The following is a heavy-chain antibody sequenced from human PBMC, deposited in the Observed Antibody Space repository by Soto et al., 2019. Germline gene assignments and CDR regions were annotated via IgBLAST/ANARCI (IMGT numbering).Heavy chain of an antibody. CDR1: GFTFSNAW. J-gene: IGHJ5*02. CDR2: IKCKSDGETT. Sequence: EVQLVESGGGLVKTGGSLRLSCAASGFTFSNAWMTWVRQAPGKGLEWVGGIKCKSDGETTDYAAPVKGRFTISREDSRNTLYLQMNSLNTEDTAVYYCTTDVPYRRSSLRFDPWGQGTLVTVSS. D-gene: IGHD6-6*01. CDR3: TTDVPYRRSSLRFDP. V-gene: IGHV3-15*01.